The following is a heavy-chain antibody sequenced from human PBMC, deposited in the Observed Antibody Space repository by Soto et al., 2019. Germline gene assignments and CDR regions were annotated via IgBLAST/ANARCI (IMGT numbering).Heavy chain of an antibody. CDR1: GFSFSSYS. CDR3: ARIGGSDDH. V-gene: IGHV3-48*02. J-gene: IGHJ5*02. CDR2: ISSSSRTI. D-gene: IGHD1-26*01. Sequence: EVQLVESGGGLVQRGGSLRLSCAASGFSFSSYSMNWVRQAPGKGLEWVSYISSSSRTIKYADSVKGRFTISRDKGKTSLYLQMNSLRDEDTAVYYCARIGGSDDHWGQGTLVTVAS.